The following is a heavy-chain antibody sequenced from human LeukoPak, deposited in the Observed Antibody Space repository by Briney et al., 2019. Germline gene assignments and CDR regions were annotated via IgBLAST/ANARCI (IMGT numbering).Heavy chain of an antibody. CDR1: GFTFSSYA. J-gene: IGHJ4*02. Sequence: GGSLRLSCAASGFTFSSYAMSWVRQAPGKGLEWVSAIRGSGGSTYYADSVKGRFTISRDNSKNTLYLQMYSLRAEDTAVYYCARSGYGDFDYWGQGARVTVSS. V-gene: IGHV3-23*01. CDR2: IRGSGGST. D-gene: IGHD5-12*01. CDR3: ARSGYGDFDY.